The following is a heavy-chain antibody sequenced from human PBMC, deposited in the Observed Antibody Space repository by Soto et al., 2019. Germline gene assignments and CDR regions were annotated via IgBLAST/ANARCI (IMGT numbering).Heavy chain of an antibody. CDR1: GFTFNNYA. CDR2: ISGSAGST. J-gene: IGHJ6*01. Sequence: EVQLLESGGGLVQPGGSLRLSCAASGFTFNNYAMTCVRQAPGKGLEWVSTISGSAGSTYYADSVKGRLTISRDNSKNALYLQMSRLRAADTALYYCVKDWTGDTCPCMDVWGQGTTVTVSS. V-gene: IGHV3-23*01. D-gene: IGHD2-8*02. CDR3: VKDWTGDTCPCMDV.